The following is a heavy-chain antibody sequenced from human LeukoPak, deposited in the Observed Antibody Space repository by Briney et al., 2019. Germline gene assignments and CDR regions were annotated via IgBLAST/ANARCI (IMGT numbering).Heavy chain of an antibody. CDR2: IIPIFGTA. CDR3: ARVTTGYGSSWYGLDY. J-gene: IGHJ4*02. D-gene: IGHD6-13*01. V-gene: IGHV1-69*06. CDR1: GGTFSSYA. Sequence: SVKVSCKASGGTFSSYAISWVRQAPGQGLEWMGGIIPIFGTANYAQKFQGRVTITADKSTSTAYMELSSLRSEDTAVYYCARVTTGYGSSWYGLDYWGQGTLVTVSS.